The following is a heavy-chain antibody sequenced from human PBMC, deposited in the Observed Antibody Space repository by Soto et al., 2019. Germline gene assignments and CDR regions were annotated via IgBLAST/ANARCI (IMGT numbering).Heavy chain of an antibody. CDR1: GGSISGVNW. D-gene: IGHD2-21*02. V-gene: IGHV4-4*02. CDR3: ASHVTMSGPRGFDY. CDR2: IYHSGYTRP. J-gene: IGHJ4*02. Sequence: QIHLQQSRPGLVKPSGTLSLNCAVSGGSISGVNWWSWVRQPPGEGLEWIGDIYHSGYTRPNYNPSLQSRVTLSLDESEDRFFLVWTSVTDSVPAVYFCASHVTMSGPRGFDYWGQGTLVTGS.